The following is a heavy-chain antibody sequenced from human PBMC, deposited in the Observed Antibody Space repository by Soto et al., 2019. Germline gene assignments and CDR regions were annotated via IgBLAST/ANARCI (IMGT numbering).Heavy chain of an antibody. CDR3: TRDKSPDDIVVVPAAISPLLQI. CDR1: GFTFGDYA. D-gene: IGHD2-2*01. V-gene: IGHV3-49*03. J-gene: IGHJ3*02. CDR2: IRSKAYGGTT. Sequence: HPGGSLRLSCTASGFTFGDYAMSWFRQAPGKGLEWVGFIRSKAYGGTTEYAASVKGRFTISRDDSKSIAYLQMNSLKTEDTAVYYCTRDKSPDDIVVVPAAISPLLQIWGQGTMVTVSS.